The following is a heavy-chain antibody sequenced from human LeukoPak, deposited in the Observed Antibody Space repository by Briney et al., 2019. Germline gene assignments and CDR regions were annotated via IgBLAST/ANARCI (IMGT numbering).Heavy chain of an antibody. D-gene: IGHD2-2*01. J-gene: IGHJ4*02. V-gene: IGHV6-1*01. Sequence: SQTLSLTCAISGDSVSSNSAAWNWIRQSPSRGLEWLGRTYYRSKWYNDYAVSVKSRLTINPDTSKNQFSLQLNSVTPEDTAVYYCARGGHCSSTRCYNFDYWGQGTLVTVSS. CDR1: GDSVSSNSAA. CDR3: ARGGHCSSTRCYNFDY. CDR2: TYYRSKWYN.